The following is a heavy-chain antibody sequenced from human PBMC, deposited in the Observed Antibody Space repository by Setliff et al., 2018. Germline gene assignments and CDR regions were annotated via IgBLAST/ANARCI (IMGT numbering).Heavy chain of an antibody. D-gene: IGHD6-25*01. CDR3: AKHVLSSGWPNDAFDF. Sequence: LRLSCAASGFTFSNYGMTWVRQAPGKGLEWISYISTSGSTIYYADSVKGRFTISRDNSKNTLYLQMNSLRAEDAAVYYCAKHVLSSGWPNDAFDFWGQGTMVTVSS. J-gene: IGHJ3*01. V-gene: IGHV3-48*01. CDR1: GFTFSNYG. CDR2: ISTSGSTI.